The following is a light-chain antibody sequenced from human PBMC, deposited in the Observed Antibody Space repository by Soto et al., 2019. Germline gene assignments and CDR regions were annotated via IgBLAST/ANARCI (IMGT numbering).Light chain of an antibody. J-gene: IGLJ2*01. CDR3: CSYAPSSTFV. V-gene: IGLV2-23*03. CDR1: SSDVGSFNL. CDR2: EGT. Sequence: QFALTQPASVSGSPGQSITISCTGTSSDVGSFNLVSWYQHHPGKAPKLMIHEGTKRPSGVSNRFSGSKSGNTASLTISGLQAEDEADYYCCSYAPSSTFVFGGGTKVTVL.